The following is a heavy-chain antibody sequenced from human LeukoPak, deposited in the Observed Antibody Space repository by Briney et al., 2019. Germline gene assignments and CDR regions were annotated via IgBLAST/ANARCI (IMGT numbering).Heavy chain of an antibody. CDR2: INPNSGGT. V-gene: IGHV1-2*02. CDR1: GYTFTGYY. CDR3: ARDTSLGGSYFESGHAFDI. D-gene: IGHD1-26*01. Sequence: SVKVSCKASGYTFTGYYMHWVRQAPGQGLEWMGWINPNSGGTNYAQKFQGRVTMTRDTSISTAYMELSRLRSDDTAVYYCARDTSLGGSYFESGHAFDIWGQGTMVTVSS. J-gene: IGHJ3*02.